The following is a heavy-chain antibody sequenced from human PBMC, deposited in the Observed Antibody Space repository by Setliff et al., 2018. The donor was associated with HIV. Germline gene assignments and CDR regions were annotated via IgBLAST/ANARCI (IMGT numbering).Heavy chain of an antibody. Sequence: ASVKVSCKASGYTFTSYDINWVRQATGQGLEWMGWMNPNSGNTGYAQKFQGRVTMTRNTSISTAYMELSSLRSEDTAVYYCARRITGLDAFDIWGQGTMGTVSS. D-gene: IGHD2-8*02. CDR2: MNPNSGNT. V-gene: IGHV1-8*02. CDR1: GYTFTSYD. CDR3: ARRITGLDAFDI. J-gene: IGHJ3*02.